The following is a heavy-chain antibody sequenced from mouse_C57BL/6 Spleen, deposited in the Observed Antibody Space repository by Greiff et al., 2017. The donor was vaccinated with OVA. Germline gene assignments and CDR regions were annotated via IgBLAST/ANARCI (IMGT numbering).Heavy chain of an antibody. Sequence: QVQLKQPGAELVMPGASVKLSCKASGYTFTSYWMHWVKQRTGHGLEWIGEIDPSDSYTNYNQKFKGKSTLTVDKSSSTAYMQLSSLTSEDSAVYYCARRYGNFAMDYWGQGTSVTVSS. CDR3: ARRYGNFAMDY. V-gene: IGHV1-69*01. CDR1: GYTFTSYW. CDR2: IDPSDSYT. J-gene: IGHJ4*01. D-gene: IGHD2-10*02.